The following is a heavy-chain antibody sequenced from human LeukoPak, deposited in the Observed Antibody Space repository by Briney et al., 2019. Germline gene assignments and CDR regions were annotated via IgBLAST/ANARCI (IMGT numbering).Heavy chain of an antibody. D-gene: IGHD6-13*01. CDR1: GGSISSSGYY. Sequence: NPSETLSLTCTVSGGSISSSGYYWGWIRQPPGRGLEWIGTIYYSGSTYYNPALNSRVTISVDTSKNLFSLKLTSVTAADTAVYYCARREGIIASADYFDYWGQGTLVTVSS. V-gene: IGHV4-39*01. CDR2: IYYSGST. J-gene: IGHJ4*02. CDR3: ARREGIIASADYFDY.